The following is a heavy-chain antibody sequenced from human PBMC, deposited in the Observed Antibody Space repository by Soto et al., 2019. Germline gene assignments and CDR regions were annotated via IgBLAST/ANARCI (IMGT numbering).Heavy chain of an antibody. V-gene: IGHV4-61*01. CDR1: GGSFKSGSYS. CDR2: VYHTGRT. Sequence: SETLSLTCTVSGGSFKSGSYSWSWIRQPPGKGLEWIGYVYHTGRTSYNPSLKSRVSISMDTSKNQFSLNLDSVAAADTAVYFCAAGYTTGPDAFDIWGQGTMVTVSS. D-gene: IGHD6-13*01. J-gene: IGHJ3*02. CDR3: AAGYTTGPDAFDI.